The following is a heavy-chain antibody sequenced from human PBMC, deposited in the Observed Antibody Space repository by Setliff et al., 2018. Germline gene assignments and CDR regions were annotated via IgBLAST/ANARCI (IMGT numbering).Heavy chain of an antibody. CDR1: GGSISSTNYY. Sequence: SETLSLTCIVSGGSISSTNYYWGWIRQPPGKGLEWIGSIYYSGNTYYNPSLKSRVTISVDTSKNQFSLKLKSVTAADTAVYYCASFAGSSWVDYWGQGTLVTVSS. D-gene: IGHD6-13*01. CDR2: IYYSGNT. CDR3: ASFAGSSWVDY. J-gene: IGHJ4*02. V-gene: IGHV4-39*07.